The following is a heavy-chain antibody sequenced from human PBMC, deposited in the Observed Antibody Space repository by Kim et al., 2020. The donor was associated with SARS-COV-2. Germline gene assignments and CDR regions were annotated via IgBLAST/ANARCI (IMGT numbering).Heavy chain of an antibody. CDR1: GFIFSTYA. CDR2: ISGSGTST. CDR3: AKSVGGSGRPFDY. J-gene: IGHJ4*02. V-gene: IGHV3-23*01. D-gene: IGHD6-19*01. Sequence: GGSLRLSCAASGFIFSTYAMHWVRQAPGKGLEWVSVISGSGTSTYYADSVKGRFTISRDNSKNTLYLQINSLRAEDTAVYYCAKSVGGSGRPFDYWGQGTLVTVSS.